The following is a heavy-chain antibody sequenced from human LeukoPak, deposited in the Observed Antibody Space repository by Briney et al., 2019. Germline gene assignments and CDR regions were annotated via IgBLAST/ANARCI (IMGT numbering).Heavy chain of an antibody. CDR2: IYYSGST. CDR1: GGSISSYY. J-gene: IGHJ4*02. Sequence: SETLSLTCTVSGGSISSYYWSWIRQPPGKGLEWIGYIYYSGSTNYYPSLKSRVTISVDTSKNQLSLKLSSVTAADTAVYYCARGLGGSSGCFGYWGQGTLVTVSS. V-gene: IGHV4-59*01. CDR3: ARGLGGSSGCFGY. D-gene: IGHD6-19*01.